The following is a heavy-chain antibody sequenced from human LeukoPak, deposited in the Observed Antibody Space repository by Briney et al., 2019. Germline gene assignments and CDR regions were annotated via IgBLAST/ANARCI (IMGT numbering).Heavy chain of an antibody. CDR3: ARDLAAAGDY. CDR2: INPNSGGT. Sequence: GASVKVSCKASGYTFTSYGISWVRQAPGQGLEWMGWINPNSGGTNYAQKFQGRVTMTRDTSISTAYMELSRLRSDDTAVYYCARDLAAAGDYWGQGTLVTVSS. J-gene: IGHJ4*02. D-gene: IGHD6-13*01. CDR1: GYTFTSYG. V-gene: IGHV1-2*02.